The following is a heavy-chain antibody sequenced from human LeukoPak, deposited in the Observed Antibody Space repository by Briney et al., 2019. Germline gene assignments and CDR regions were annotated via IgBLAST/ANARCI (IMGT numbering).Heavy chain of an antibody. D-gene: IGHD2-2*01. CDR1: GGTFSSYA. CDR3: ARDLKRDCSSTSCYSTHYYYYYGMDV. V-gene: IGHV1-69*13. CDR2: IIPIFGTA. J-gene: IGHJ6*02. Sequence: GASVKVSCKASGGTFSSYAISWVRQAPGQGLEWMGGIIPIFGTASYAQKFQGRVTITADESTSTAYMELSSLRSEDTAVYYCARDLKRDCSSTSCYSTHYYYYYGMDVWGQGTTVTVSS.